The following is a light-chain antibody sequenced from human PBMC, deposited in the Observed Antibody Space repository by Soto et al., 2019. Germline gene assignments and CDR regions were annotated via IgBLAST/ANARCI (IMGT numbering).Light chain of an antibody. Sequence: DIQMTQSPSSVSASVGDRVTITCRASQGISSWLAWYQQKPGKAPKLLIYAAASLQSGVPSKYRGSESGTDFALAISSLQPEDFATYYWQQANSFPITFGQGTRLEIK. J-gene: IGKJ5*01. CDR3: QQANSFPIT. V-gene: IGKV1-12*01. CDR1: QGISSW. CDR2: AAA.